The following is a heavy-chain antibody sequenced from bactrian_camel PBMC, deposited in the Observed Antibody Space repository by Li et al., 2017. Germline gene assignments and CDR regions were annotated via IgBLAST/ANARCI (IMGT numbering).Heavy chain of an antibody. Sequence: HVQLVESGGGSVQTGGSLNLSCTVSGDTSAPYCMGWFRQAPGKEREEVASIDRWGNTYYGESVMGRFTISEDNARNTLALQMNSLKPEDSAMYYCASAAYNSNWSRLEKRYYKYWGQGTQVTVS. V-gene: IGHV3S55*01. CDR2: IDRWGNT. CDR1: GDTSAPYC. CDR3: ASAAYNSNWSRLEKRYYKY. J-gene: IGHJ4*01. D-gene: IGHD6*01.